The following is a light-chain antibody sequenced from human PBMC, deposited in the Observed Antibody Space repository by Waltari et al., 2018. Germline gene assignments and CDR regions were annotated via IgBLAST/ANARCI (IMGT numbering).Light chain of an antibody. CDR1: ALPKQH. V-gene: IGLV3-25*03. CDR3: QSADSSGTNVV. J-gene: IGLJ2*01. Sequence: SYELTQPPSVSVSPGQTARITCSGDALPKQHAYWYQQKPGQAPVLVIYKDSERPSGIPERFSGSSSGTTVTLTISGVQAEDEADYYCQSADSSGTNVVFDGGTKLTVL. CDR2: KDS.